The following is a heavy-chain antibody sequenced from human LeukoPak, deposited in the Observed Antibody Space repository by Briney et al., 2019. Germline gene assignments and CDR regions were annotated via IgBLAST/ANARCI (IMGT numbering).Heavy chain of an antibody. CDR2: IYYSGST. CDR3: ARHRFFDRLSPFDY. J-gene: IGHJ4*02. D-gene: IGHD3-9*01. V-gene: IGHV4-39*01. Sequence: PSETLSLTCTVSGGSISSSSSYWGWIRQPPGKGLEWIGGIYYSGSTYYNPSLKSRVTISVDTSKNQFSLKLSSVTAADTAVYYCARHRFFDRLSPFDYWGQGTLVTVSS. CDR1: GGSISSSSSY.